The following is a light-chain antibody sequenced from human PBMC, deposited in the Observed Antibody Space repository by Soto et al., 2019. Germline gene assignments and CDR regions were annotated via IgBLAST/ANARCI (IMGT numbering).Light chain of an antibody. Sequence: EIVLTQSPATLSLSPGERATLSCRASQSVSNYLAWYQQKPGQAPRLLIYGASTRATGIPARFSGSGSGTEFTLTISSLQSEDFAVYYCQQYNNWWTFGQGTKVEIK. CDR2: GAS. CDR3: QQYNNWWT. V-gene: IGKV3-15*01. CDR1: QSVSNY. J-gene: IGKJ1*01.